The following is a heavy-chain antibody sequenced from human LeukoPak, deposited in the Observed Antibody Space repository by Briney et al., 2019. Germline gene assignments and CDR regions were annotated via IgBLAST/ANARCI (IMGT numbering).Heavy chain of an antibody. J-gene: IGHJ5*02. CDR3: ARGITMVRGVTTVNWFDP. Sequence: SETLSLTCTVSGGSISSGSYYWSWIRQPAGKGLEWIGRIDTSGSTNYNPSLKSRVTMSVDTSKNQFSLKLSSVTAADTAVYYCARGITMVRGVTTVNWFDPWGQGTLVTVSS. CDR1: GGSISSGSYY. CDR2: IDTSGST. D-gene: IGHD3-10*01. V-gene: IGHV4-61*02.